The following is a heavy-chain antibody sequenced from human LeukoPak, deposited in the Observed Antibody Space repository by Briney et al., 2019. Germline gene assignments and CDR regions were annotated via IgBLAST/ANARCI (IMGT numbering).Heavy chain of an antibody. V-gene: IGHV1-8*01. CDR3: ARGLRDSSGREYFQD. CDR2: MNHNRGNT. CDR1: GYTFTCYD. D-gene: IGHD3-22*01. Sequence: ASVKVSCKASGYTFTCYDIHWVRQATGQGLEWMGLMNHNRGNTGYPQKFQGRVTMTMNTPIRTAYMELSSLRSEHTAVYYCARGLRDSSGREYFQDWGQGTLVTVSS. J-gene: IGHJ1*01.